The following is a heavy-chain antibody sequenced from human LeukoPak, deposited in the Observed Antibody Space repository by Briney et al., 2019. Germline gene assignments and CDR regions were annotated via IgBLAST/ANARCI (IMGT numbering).Heavy chain of an antibody. CDR2: INPNSGGT. CDR1: GYTFTGYY. Sequence: ASVKVSCKASGYTFTGYYMHWVRQAPGQGLGWMGWINPNSGGTNYAQKFQGRVTMTRDTSISTAYMELSRLRSDDTAVYYCARVGYYDNDAFDIWGQGTMVTVSS. J-gene: IGHJ3*02. D-gene: IGHD3-22*01. CDR3: ARVGYYDNDAFDI. V-gene: IGHV1-2*02.